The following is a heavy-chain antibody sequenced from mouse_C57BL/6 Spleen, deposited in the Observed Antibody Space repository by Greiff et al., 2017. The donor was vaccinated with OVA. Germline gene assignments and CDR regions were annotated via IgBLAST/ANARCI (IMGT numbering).Heavy chain of an antibody. CDR2: IDPEDGDT. V-gene: IGHV14-1*01. CDR3: TTGGDYDAHYYAMDY. J-gene: IGHJ4*01. Sequence: VQLQQSGAELVRPGASVKLSCTASGFNIKDYYMHWVKQRPEQGLEWIGRIDPEDGDTEYAPKFQGKATMTADTSSNTAYLQLSSLTSEDTAVYYCTTGGDYDAHYYAMDYWGQGTSVTVSS. CDR1: GFNIKDYY. D-gene: IGHD2-4*01.